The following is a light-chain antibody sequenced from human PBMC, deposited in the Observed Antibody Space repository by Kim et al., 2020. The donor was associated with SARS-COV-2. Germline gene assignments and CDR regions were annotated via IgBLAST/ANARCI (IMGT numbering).Light chain of an antibody. J-gene: IGKJ4*01. CDR3: LQHNTYPLT. V-gene: IGKV1-17*03. CDR1: QLISNY. Sequence: SASVGDRVTISSRAIQLISNYLAWFQHKPGKVPKRLIYAASILQSGVPSMFSGSGSGTVFTLTLSSLQPEDFATYFCLQHNTYPLTFGGGTKLEI. CDR2: AAS.